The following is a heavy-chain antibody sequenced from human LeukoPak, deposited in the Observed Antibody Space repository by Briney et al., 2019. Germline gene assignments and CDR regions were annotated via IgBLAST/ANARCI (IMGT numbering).Heavy chain of an antibody. CDR2: ISGSGGST. CDR1: GFTFSSYG. J-gene: IGHJ6*03. CDR3: AKGGYSIAAYYYYYYMDV. Sequence: GGSLRLSCAASGFTFSSYGMSWVRQASGKGLEWVSAISGSGGSTYYADSVKGRFTISRDNSKNTLYLQMNSLRAEDTAVYYCAKGGYSIAAYYYYYYMDVWGKGTTVTVSS. D-gene: IGHD6-25*01. V-gene: IGHV3-23*01.